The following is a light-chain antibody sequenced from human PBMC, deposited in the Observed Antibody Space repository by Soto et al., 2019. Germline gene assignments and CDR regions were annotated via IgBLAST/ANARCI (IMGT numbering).Light chain of an antibody. CDR3: QQTNTFPST. CDR2: AAS. Sequence: DIQMTQSPSSVSASVGDRVTITCRASQGIGSWLAWYQHKPGKAPKLLIYAASNLQGGVPSRFSGSGSGTDFALPINSLQPEDFATYDCQQTNTFPSTFGQGTRLEI. V-gene: IGKV1D-12*01. J-gene: IGKJ5*01. CDR1: QGIGSW.